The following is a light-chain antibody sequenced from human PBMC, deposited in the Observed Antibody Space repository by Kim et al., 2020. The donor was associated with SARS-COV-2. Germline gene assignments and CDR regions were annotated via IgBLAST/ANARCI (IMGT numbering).Light chain of an antibody. CDR1: QTISNY. V-gene: IGKV1-39*01. CDR2: AAS. CDR3: QQSYITPYT. J-gene: IGKJ2*01. Sequence: DIQMTQSPPSLSASVGDRVTITCRASQTISNYLNWYQQKPGTAPNLLIYAASNLQSGVPSRFSGSGSGTDFTLTISSLQHDDFATYYYQQSYITPYTFGQGTKLEI.